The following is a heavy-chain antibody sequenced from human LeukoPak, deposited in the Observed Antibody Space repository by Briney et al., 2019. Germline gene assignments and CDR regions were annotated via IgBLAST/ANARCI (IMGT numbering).Heavy chain of an antibody. CDR3: ATGGAAGSYFDY. Sequence: GGSLRLSCAASGFTFSSYAMHWVRQAPGKGLEWVAVISYDGSNKYYADSVKGRFTISRDNSKNTLYLQMNSLRAEDTAVYYCATGGAAGSYFDYWGQGTLVTVSS. CDR1: GFTFSSYA. D-gene: IGHD3-10*01. V-gene: IGHV3-30*04. CDR2: ISYDGSNK. J-gene: IGHJ4*02.